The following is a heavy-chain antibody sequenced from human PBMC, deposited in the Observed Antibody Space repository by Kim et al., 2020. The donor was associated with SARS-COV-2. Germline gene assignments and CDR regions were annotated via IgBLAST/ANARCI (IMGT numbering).Heavy chain of an antibody. V-gene: IGHV1-46*01. D-gene: IGHD6-6*01. J-gene: IGHJ4*02. CDR3: ARDQGIYSSSSLDY. Sequence: AQKVQGRVTMTRDTSPSTVYMELSSLRSEDTAVYYCARDQGIYSSSSLDYWGQGTLVTVSS.